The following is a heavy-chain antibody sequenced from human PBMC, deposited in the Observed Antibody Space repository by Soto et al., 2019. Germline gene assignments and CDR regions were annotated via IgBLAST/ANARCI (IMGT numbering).Heavy chain of an antibody. J-gene: IGHJ3*02. D-gene: IGHD3-10*01. CDR1: GGSISSGGYY. V-gene: IGHV4-31*03. CDR2: IYYLGST. Sequence: QVQLQESGPGLVKPSQTLSLACTVSGGSISSGGYYWSWIRQHPGKGLEWIGYIYYLGSTYYNPSLKXRXTXXVDTSKKQFSLKLSSVTAADTAVYYCARFYMVRGVMSAFEIWGQGTMVTVSS. CDR3: ARFYMVRGVMSAFEI.